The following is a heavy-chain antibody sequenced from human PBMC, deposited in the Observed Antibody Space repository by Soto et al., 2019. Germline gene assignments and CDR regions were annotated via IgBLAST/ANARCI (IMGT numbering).Heavy chain of an antibody. CDR3: ARGRDPVGYCSGGSCSNFDY. CDR2: IYYSGST. CDR1: GGSISSGGYY. J-gene: IGHJ4*02. D-gene: IGHD2-15*01. V-gene: IGHV4-31*03. Sequence: QVQLQESGPGLVKPSQTLSLTCTVSGGSISSGGYYWSWIRQHPGKGLEWIGYIYYSGSTYYNPSLKSRVTIAVDTSKNQFSLKLSSVTAADTAVYYCARGRDPVGYCSGGSCSNFDYWGQGTLVTVSS.